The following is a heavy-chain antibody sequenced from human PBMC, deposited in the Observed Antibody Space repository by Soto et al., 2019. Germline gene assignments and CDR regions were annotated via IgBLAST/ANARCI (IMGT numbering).Heavy chain of an antibody. J-gene: IGHJ3*02. Sequence: SETLSLTCTVSGCSISSYYWSWIRQPPGKGLEWIGYIYYSGSTNYNPSLKSRVTISVDTSKNQFSLKLSSVTAADTAVYYCARSGTDSGYDSFDIWGQGTMVTVSS. D-gene: IGHD5-12*01. CDR3: ARSGTDSGYDSFDI. CDR2: IYYSGST. CDR1: GCSISSYY. V-gene: IGHV4-59*08.